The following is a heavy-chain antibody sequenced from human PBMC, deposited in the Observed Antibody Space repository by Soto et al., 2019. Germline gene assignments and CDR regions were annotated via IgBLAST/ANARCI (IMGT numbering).Heavy chain of an antibody. CDR2: INPSGGST. CDR1: GYTFTSYY. V-gene: IGHV1-46*01. CDR3: ARYGSGTNCSSTNCYWFDP. Sequence: QVKLVQSGAEVKKPGASVKVSCKASGYTFTSYYMHWVRQAPGQGLEWMGIINPSGGSTSYEQKFQGRGTITRDTSTSTDYMELSSLRSEDTAVYYCARYGSGTNCSSTNCYWFDPWGQGTLVTVSS. J-gene: IGHJ5*02. D-gene: IGHD2-2*01.